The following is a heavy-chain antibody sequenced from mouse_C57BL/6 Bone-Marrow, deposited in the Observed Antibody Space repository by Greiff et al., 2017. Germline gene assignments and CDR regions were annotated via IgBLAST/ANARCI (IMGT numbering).Heavy chain of an antibody. CDR3: ARCETMVTTGYFDY. CDR1: GYTFTSYW. V-gene: IGHV1-64*01. CDR2: IHPNSGST. Sequence: QVQLQQPGAELVKPGASVKLSCKASGYTFTSYWMHWVKQRPGQGLEWIGMIHPNSGSTNYNEKFKSKATLTVDKSSSTAYMQLSSLTSEDSAVYSCARCETMVTTGYFDYWGQGTTLTVSS. J-gene: IGHJ2*01. D-gene: IGHD2-2*01.